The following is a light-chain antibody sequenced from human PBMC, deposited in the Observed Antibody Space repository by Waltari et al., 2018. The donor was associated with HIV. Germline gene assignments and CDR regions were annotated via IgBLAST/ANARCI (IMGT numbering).Light chain of an antibody. J-gene: IGLJ3*02. CDR2: NNG. V-gene: IGLV1-47*02. CDR1: SANIGKNY. CDR3: ATWDANQWV. Sequence: QSVLGQESSASGPAGQRVVISCSGTSANIGKNYVYWYQQFAGATPRLIIYNNGQRPSGVPDRFSGSKSGVSASLVISGLQSGDEATYYCATWDANQWVFGGGTKVSVL.